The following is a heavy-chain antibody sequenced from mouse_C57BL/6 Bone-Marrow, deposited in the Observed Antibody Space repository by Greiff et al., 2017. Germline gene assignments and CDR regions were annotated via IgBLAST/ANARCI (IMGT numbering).Heavy chain of an antibody. V-gene: IGHV1-55*01. J-gene: IGHJ3*01. CDR1: GYTFTSYW. Sequence: QVQLQQPGAELVKPGASVKMSCKASGYTFTSYWITWVKQRPGQGLEWIGDIYPGSGSTNYNEKFKSKATLTVDTSSSTAYMQLSSLTSEDSAVYYCARLDDYDKNRWFAYWGQGTLVTVSA. CDR3: ARLDDYDKNRWFAY. CDR2: IYPGSGST. D-gene: IGHD2-4*01.